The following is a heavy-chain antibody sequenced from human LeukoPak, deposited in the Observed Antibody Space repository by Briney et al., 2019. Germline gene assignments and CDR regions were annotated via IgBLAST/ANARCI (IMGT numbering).Heavy chain of an antibody. Sequence: ASVKVSCKASGYTFTGCYMHWVRQAPGQGLEWMGWINPNSGGTNYAQKFQGWATMTRDTSISTAYMELSRLRSDDTAVYYCARSYGSGDDAFDIWGQGTMVTVSS. CDR2: INPNSGGT. D-gene: IGHD3-10*01. J-gene: IGHJ3*02. CDR3: ARSYGSGDDAFDI. CDR1: GYTFTGCY. V-gene: IGHV1-2*04.